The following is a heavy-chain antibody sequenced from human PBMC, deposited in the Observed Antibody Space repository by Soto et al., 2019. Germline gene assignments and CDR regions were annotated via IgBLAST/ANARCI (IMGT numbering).Heavy chain of an antibody. D-gene: IGHD6-19*01. J-gene: IGHJ6*02. Sequence: ASVKVSCKASGYTFTSYGISWVRQAPGQGLEWMGWISAYNGNTNYAQKLQGRVTMTTDTSTSTAYMELRSLRSDDTAVYYCARIQSPEGIAVANYYYGMDVRGQGTT. V-gene: IGHV1-18*04. CDR2: ISAYNGNT. CDR3: ARIQSPEGIAVANYYYGMDV. CDR1: GYTFTSYG.